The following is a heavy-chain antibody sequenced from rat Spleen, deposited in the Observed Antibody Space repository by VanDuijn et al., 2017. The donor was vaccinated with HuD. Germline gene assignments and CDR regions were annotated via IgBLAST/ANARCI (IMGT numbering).Heavy chain of an antibody. D-gene: IGHD5-1*01. CDR2: INYSGST. V-gene: IGHV3-1*01. CDR3: ARSNWAFDY. CDR1: DYSITNNY. J-gene: IGHJ2*01. Sequence: EVQLQESGPGLVKPSQSLTLTCSVTDYSITNNYWGWIRKFPGNKMEWMGYINYSGSTSYNPSLKSRISITRDTSKNQFFLQLNSVTTEDTATYYCARSNWAFDYWGQGVMVTVSS.